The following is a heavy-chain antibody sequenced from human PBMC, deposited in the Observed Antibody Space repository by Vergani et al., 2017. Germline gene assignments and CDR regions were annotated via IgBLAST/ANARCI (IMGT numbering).Heavy chain of an antibody. Sequence: QVTLKESGPVLVKPTETLTLTCTVSGFSLSNARMGVSWIRQPPGKALEWLAHIFSNYEKSYSTSLKSRLTISKDTSKSQVVLTMTNMDPVDTATYYCARTISRDDYVGHLCDYWGQGTLVTVSS. J-gene: IGHJ4*02. CDR3: ARTISRDDYVGHLCDY. V-gene: IGHV2-26*01. CDR2: IFSNYEK. CDR1: GFSLSNARMG. D-gene: IGHD3-16*01.